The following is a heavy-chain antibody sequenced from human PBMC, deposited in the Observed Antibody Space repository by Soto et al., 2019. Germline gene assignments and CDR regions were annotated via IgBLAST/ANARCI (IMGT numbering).Heavy chain of an antibody. CDR3: ARDGGYSYGPVEP. J-gene: IGHJ5*02. CDR2: IYYTGSP. CDR1: GGSISSGGYY. Sequence: LSLTCTVSGGSISSGGYYWSWIRQHPGKGLEWIGYIYYTGSPYYNPSLRGRISISLDMSKNQFYLKLSSVTAADTAVYYCARDGGYSYGPVEPWGQGTLVTLSS. V-gene: IGHV4-31*03. D-gene: IGHD3-10*01.